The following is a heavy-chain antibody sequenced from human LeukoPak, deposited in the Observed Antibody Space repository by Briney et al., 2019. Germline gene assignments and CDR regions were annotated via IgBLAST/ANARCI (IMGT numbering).Heavy chain of an antibody. CDR3: ARGRGYSYGSPYYFDY. CDR2: IYYSGST. Sequence: SETLSLTCSISGGSISTSSYSWGWIRQPPGKGLEWIGYIYYSGSTYYNPSLKSRVTISVDTSKNQFSLKLSSVTAADTAVYYCARGRGYSYGSPYYFDYWGQGTLVTVSS. CDR1: GGSISTSSYS. D-gene: IGHD5-18*01. V-gene: IGHV4-31*03. J-gene: IGHJ4*02.